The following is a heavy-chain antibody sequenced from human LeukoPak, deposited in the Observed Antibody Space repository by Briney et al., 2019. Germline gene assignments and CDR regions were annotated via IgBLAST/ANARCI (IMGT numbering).Heavy chain of an antibody. Sequence: PGESLKISCKGSGYRFTSYWIGWVRQMPGKGLEWMGVIYPGDSDTRYSPAFQGQVTISADKSRNVAYLQWSSLRASDTAMYYCARRGDVYNYAWYWGQGTLVIVSS. D-gene: IGHD5-24*01. CDR2: IYPGDSDT. J-gene: IGHJ4*02. V-gene: IGHV5-51*01. CDR3: ARRGDVYNYAWY. CDR1: GYRFTSYW.